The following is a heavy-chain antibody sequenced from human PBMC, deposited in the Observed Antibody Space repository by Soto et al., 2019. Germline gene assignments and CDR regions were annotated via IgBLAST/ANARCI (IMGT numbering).Heavy chain of an antibody. CDR1: GFTFSSYW. V-gene: IGHV3-7*03. CDR2: IKQDGSEK. CDR3: ARRGGSSGWTNYYYYGMDV. D-gene: IGHD6-19*01. Sequence: GSLRLSCAASGFTFSSYWMSWVRQAPGKGLEWVANIKQDGSEKYYVDSVKGRFTISRDNAKNSLYLQMNSLRAEDTAVYYCARRGGSSGWTNYYYYGMDVWGQGTTVTVS. J-gene: IGHJ6*02.